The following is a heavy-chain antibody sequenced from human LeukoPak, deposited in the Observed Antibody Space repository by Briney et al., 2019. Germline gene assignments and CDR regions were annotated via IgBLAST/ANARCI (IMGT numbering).Heavy chain of an antibody. J-gene: IGHJ5*02. CDR3: ARPYYYDSRIDH. CDR1: DGSISSGDYY. D-gene: IGHD3-22*01. V-gene: IGHV4-30-4*01. CDR2: MYYSGST. Sequence: SETLSLTCTVSDGSISSGDYYWSWIRQPPGKGLEWIAYMYYSGSTHYNPSLKSRVTMSADTSKNQLSLKLSSVTAADTAGYYCARPYYYDSRIDHWGQGILVTVSS.